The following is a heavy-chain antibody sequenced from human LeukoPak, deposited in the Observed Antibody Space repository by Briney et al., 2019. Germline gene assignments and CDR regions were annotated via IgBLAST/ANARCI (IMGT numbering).Heavy chain of an antibody. D-gene: IGHD1-26*01. Sequence: SQTLSLTCTDSGGSISSGGYYWSWIRQHPGKGLEWIGYIYYSGSTYYNPSLKSRVTISVDTSKNQFSLKLSSVTAADTAVYYCARGVDIVGATPGPPHDAFDIWGQGTMVTVSS. V-gene: IGHV4-31*03. CDR2: IYYSGST. CDR1: GGSISSGGYY. J-gene: IGHJ3*02. CDR3: ARGVDIVGATPGPPHDAFDI.